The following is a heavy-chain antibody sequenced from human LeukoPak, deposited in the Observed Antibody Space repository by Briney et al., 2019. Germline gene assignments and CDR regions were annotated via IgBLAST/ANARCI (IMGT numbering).Heavy chain of an antibody. V-gene: IGHV1-69*06. D-gene: IGHD5-12*01. CDR3: AREYSGYAGAFDI. CDR2: IIPIFGTA. CDR1: GGTFSSYA. Sequence: GASVKVSCKASGGTFSSYAISWVRQAPGQGLEWMGGIIPIFGTANYAQKFQGRVTITADKSTSTAYMELSSLRSEDTAVYYCAREYSGYAGAFDIWGQGTMVTVSS. J-gene: IGHJ3*02.